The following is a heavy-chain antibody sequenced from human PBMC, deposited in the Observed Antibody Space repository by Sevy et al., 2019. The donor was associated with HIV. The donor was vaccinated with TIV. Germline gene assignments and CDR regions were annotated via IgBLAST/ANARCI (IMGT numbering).Heavy chain of an antibody. V-gene: IGHV3-30*02. CDR3: VKEGGGGGGDH. CDR2: IQYDGSNK. J-gene: IGHJ4*02. Sequence: GGSLRLSCAASGFCFSSYGMHWVSLAPGKGLEWMSYIQYDGSNKDYADSVKGRFTISRDNSKNTLYLQMNSLRVEDTAVFYCVKEGGGGGGDHWGQGTLVTVSS. CDR1: GFCFSSYG. D-gene: IGHD3-16*01.